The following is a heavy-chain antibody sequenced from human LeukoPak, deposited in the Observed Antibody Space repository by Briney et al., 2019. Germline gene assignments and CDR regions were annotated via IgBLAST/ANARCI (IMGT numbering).Heavy chain of an antibody. Sequence: GGSLRLSCAASGITLSSFAMSWVRQAPGTGLEWVSCFSGSGRSIYYADSVKGRFTISRDNSKNTLYLQMNSLRAEDTAVYYCAKFSPTPLLNYYYYGMDVWGQGTTVTVSS. CDR3: AKFSPTPLLNYYYYGMDV. V-gene: IGHV3-23*01. J-gene: IGHJ6*02. CDR1: GITLSSFA. CDR2: FSGSGRSI.